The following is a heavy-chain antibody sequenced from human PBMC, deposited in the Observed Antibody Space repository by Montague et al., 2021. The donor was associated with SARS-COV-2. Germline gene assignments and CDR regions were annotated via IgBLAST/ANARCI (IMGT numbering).Heavy chain of an antibody. CDR3: ARGGRQWLVIDPRYYFDY. V-gene: IGHV4-34*01. CDR2: INHSGST. D-gene: IGHD6-19*01. Sequence: SETLSLTCAVHGGSFSGYHWSWIRQPPGEGLEWIGEINHSGSTNYNPSLKSRVTISVDTSKNQFSLKLSSVTAADTAVYYCARGGRQWLVIDPRYYFDYWGQGTLVAVSS. J-gene: IGHJ4*01. CDR1: GGSFSGYH.